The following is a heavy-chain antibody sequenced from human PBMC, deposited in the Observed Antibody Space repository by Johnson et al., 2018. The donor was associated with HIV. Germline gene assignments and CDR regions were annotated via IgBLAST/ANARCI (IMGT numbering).Heavy chain of an antibody. Sequence: VQLVESGGGLEQPGRSLRLSCAASGFTFDDYAMHWVRQAPGTGLAWVSGISWNSGTIGYADSVKGRFTISRDNAKNSLYLQMNSLRAEDTALYYCTKDLRLSSGQWLVQGGAFDIWGQGTMVTVSS. V-gene: IGHV3-9*01. D-gene: IGHD6-19*01. CDR2: ISWNSGTI. CDR3: TKDLRLSSGQWLVQGGAFDI. CDR1: GFTFDDYA. J-gene: IGHJ3*02.